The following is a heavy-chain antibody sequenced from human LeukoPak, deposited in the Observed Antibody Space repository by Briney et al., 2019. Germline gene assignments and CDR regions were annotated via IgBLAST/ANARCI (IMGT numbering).Heavy chain of an antibody. CDR1: GYTFTSNY. V-gene: IGHV1-46*01. D-gene: IGHD5-24*01. CDR3: ARDNSVRDEAWWFNP. Sequence: ASVKVSCKAFGYTFTSNYMHWLRQAPGQGPEWMGVISPSGGSTTYAQKFQGRVTLTRDMSTSTDYLELSSLRSEDTAVYYCARDNSVRDEAWWFNPWGQGNLVTVSS. J-gene: IGHJ5*02. CDR2: ISPSGGST.